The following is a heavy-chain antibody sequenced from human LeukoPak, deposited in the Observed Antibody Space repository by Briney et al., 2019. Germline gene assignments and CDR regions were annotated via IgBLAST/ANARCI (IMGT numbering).Heavy chain of an antibody. V-gene: IGHV1-2*02. J-gene: IGHJ6*03. CDR1: GYTFTGYY. CDR2: INPNSGGT. Sequence: GASVKVSCKASGYTFTGYYIHWVRQAPGQGLEWMGWINPNSGGTNYAQKFQGRVTMTRDTSLSTAYMELSRLRSDDTAVYYCARDKGYWIAAAGTGDMDVWGKGTTVTVSS. CDR3: ARDKGYWIAAAGTGDMDV. D-gene: IGHD6-13*01.